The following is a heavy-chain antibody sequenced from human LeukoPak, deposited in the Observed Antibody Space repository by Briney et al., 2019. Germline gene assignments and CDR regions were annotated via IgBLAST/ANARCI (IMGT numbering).Heavy chain of an antibody. CDR2: FDPEDGET. CDR3: ATESTPYCTNGVCYTYYFDY. Sequence: GASVKVSCKVSGYTLTELSMHWVRQAPGKGLEWMGGFDPEDGETIYAQKFQGRVSMTEDTSTDTAYMELSSLRSEDTAVYYCATESTPYCTNGVCYTYYFDYWGQGTLVTVSS. J-gene: IGHJ4*02. CDR1: GYTLTELS. V-gene: IGHV1-24*01. D-gene: IGHD2-8*01.